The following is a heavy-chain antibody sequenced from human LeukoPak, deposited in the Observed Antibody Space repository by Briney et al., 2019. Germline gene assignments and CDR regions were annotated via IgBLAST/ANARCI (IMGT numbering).Heavy chain of an antibody. D-gene: IGHD6-19*01. CDR1: GFTFSSYA. CDR2: ISWNSGSI. J-gene: IGHJ4*02. Sequence: TGGSLRLSCAASGFTFSSYAMSWVRQAPGKGLEWVSGISWNSGSIGYADSVKGRFTISRDNAKNSLYLQMNSLRAEDTAVYYCARTYVAVAGTPTYYFDYWGQGTLVTVSS. CDR3: ARTYVAVAGTPTYYFDY. V-gene: IGHV3-20*04.